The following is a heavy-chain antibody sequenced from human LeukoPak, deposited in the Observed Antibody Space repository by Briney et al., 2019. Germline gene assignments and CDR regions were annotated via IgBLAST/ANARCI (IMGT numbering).Heavy chain of an antibody. V-gene: IGHV1-8*01. J-gene: IGHJ4*02. CDR3: ARAIEGYFDY. CDR1: GYTFTSYD. CDR2: VNPNSANT. D-gene: IGHD3-22*01. Sequence: ASVKVSCKASGYTFTSYDINWVRQATGQGLEWMGWVNPNSANTGYAQKFQGRVTMTRNTSISTAYMELSSLRSEDTAVYYCARAIEGYFDYWGQGTLVTVSS.